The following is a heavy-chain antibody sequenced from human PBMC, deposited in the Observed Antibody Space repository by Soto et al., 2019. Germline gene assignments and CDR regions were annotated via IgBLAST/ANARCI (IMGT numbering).Heavy chain of an antibody. Sequence: QMRLVQSGPEVRRPGASVKGSCKASGFSFSRSAVHWVRQARGQGLEWIGWIVGFSGNTNYAQRVHQRLSFTRDLSTSTVYMELYNLTSDDTAIYFCAADNSGYLDSAFDIWGQGTAVIVSS. J-gene: IGHJ3*02. CDR1: GFSFSRSA. CDR3: AADNSGYLDSAFDI. V-gene: IGHV1-58*01. D-gene: IGHD3-22*01. CDR2: IVGFSGNT.